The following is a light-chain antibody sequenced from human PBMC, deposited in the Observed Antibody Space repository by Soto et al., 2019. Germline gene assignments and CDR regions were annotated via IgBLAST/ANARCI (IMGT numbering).Light chain of an antibody. CDR3: SSYTSSSTLYV. CDR2: EVS. Sequence: QSALTQPASVSGSPGQSITISCTGTSSDVGSSNFVSWYQQHPGKAPKLIFYEVSNRPSGVSNRFSGSKSGNTASLTISGLQAEDEADYYCSSYTSSSTLYVFGTGTKLTVL. CDR1: SSDVGSSNF. V-gene: IGLV2-14*01. J-gene: IGLJ1*01.